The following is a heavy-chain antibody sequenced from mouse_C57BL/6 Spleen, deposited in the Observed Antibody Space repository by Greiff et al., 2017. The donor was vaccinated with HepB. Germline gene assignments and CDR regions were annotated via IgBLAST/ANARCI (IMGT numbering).Heavy chain of an antibody. Sequence: EVMLVESGGDLVKPGGSLKLSCAASGFTFSSYGMSWVRQTPDKRLEWVATISSGGSYTYYPDSVKGRFTISRDNAKNTLYLQMSSLKSEDTAMYYCARHGGSRDAMDYWGQGTSVTVSS. CDR1: GFTFSSYG. V-gene: IGHV5-6*01. D-gene: IGHD1-1*01. CDR2: ISSGGSYT. J-gene: IGHJ4*01. CDR3: ARHGGSRDAMDY.